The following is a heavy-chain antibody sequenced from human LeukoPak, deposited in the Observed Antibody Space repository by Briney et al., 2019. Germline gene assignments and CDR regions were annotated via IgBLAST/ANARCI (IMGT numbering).Heavy chain of an antibody. J-gene: IGHJ4*02. CDR1: GYTFSIYY. CDR3: ARGSFGGGDY. CDR2: ISPSGGST. V-gene: IGHV1-46*01. D-gene: IGHD3-10*01. Sequence: GASVTVSCTASGYTFSIYYMHWVRQGPGQGLEWMGMISPSGGSTTYAQKFQGRVTMTRDTSTSTVSMDLTSLRSEDTAVYYCARGSFGGGDYWGQGTLVTVSS.